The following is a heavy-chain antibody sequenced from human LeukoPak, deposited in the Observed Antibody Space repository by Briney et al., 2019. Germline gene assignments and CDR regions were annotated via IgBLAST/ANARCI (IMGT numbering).Heavy chain of an antibody. CDR3: ARGPPPDFDC. CDR1: GGSISIYY. Sequence: SETLSLTCTVSGGSISIYYWSWIRQPAGKGLEWIGRIYSSGSTDYNPSLKSRVTMSIDTSKNQFSLKLSSVTAADTAMYYCARGPPPDFDCWGQGTLVTVPS. J-gene: IGHJ4*02. CDR2: IYSSGST. V-gene: IGHV4-4*07.